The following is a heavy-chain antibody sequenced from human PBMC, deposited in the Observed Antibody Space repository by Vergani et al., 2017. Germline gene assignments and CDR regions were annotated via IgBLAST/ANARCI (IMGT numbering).Heavy chain of an antibody. V-gene: IGHV3-23*01. Sequence: EVQLLESGGGLVQPGGSLRLSCEASGFSFPGYAMSWVRQAPGKGLEWVSSVSGSSATPYYADSVKGRFIISRDNAKNSLYLQMNSLRAEDTAVYYCASWCSSTSCYTAGGSGSRGPPWGQGTLVTVSS. CDR2: VSGSSATP. CDR1: GFSFPGYA. J-gene: IGHJ5*02. CDR3: ASWCSSTSCYTAGGSGSRGPP. D-gene: IGHD2-2*01.